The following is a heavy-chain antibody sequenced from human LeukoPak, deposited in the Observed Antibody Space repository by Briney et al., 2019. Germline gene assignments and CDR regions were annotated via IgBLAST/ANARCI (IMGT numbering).Heavy chain of an antibody. CDR1: GYTFTGYY. V-gene: IGHV1-2*02. CDR2: INPNSGGT. J-gene: IGHJ5*02. Sequence: EASVKVSCKASGYTFTGYYMHWVRQAPGQGLEWMGWINPNSGGTNYAQKFQGRVTMTRDTSISTAYMELSRLRSDDTAVYYCARDHAADIVVEGDSWFDPWGQGTLVTVSS. D-gene: IGHD2-2*01. CDR3: ARDHAADIVVEGDSWFDP.